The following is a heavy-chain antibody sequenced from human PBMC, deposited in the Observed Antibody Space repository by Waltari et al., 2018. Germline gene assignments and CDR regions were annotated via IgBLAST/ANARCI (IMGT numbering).Heavy chain of an antibody. CDR2: INPSGGSA. Sequence: QVQLVQSGAEVKKPGASVNVSCKASGYNFANFHIHWVRQAPGHGLEWMGKINPSGGSAGYPQKFQGRVTMTRDTSTGTVYMELTSLTSEDTAVYFCARVPPGPYYFDYWGQGTLVTVSS. J-gene: IGHJ4*02. V-gene: IGHV1-46*01. CDR1: GYNFANFH. CDR3: ARVPPGPYYFDY.